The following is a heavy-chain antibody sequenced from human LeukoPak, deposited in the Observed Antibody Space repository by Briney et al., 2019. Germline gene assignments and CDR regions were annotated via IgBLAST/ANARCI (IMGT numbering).Heavy chain of an antibody. CDR1: GGSISSHY. CDR2: IYYSGST. D-gene: IGHD6-6*01. Sequence: SETLSLTCTVSGGSISSHYWSWIRQPPGKGLKCIGYIYYSGSTNYNPSLKSRVTISVDTSKNQFSLKLSSVTAADTAVYYCARVEGHSIAAHTSGYYFDYWGQGTLLTVSS. V-gene: IGHV4-59*11. CDR3: ARVEGHSIAAHTSGYYFDY. J-gene: IGHJ4*02.